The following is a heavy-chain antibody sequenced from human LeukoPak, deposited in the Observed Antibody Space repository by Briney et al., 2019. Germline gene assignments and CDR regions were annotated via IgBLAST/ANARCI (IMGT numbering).Heavy chain of an antibody. J-gene: IGHJ5*02. CDR1: GYTFTSYG. CDR2: ISAYNGNT. CDR3: ARDVGLGYCSSTSCYGGFDP. V-gene: IGHV1-18*01. Sequence: ASVNVSCKASGYTFTSYGISWVRQAPGQGLEWMGWISAYNGNTNYAQKLQGRVTMTTDTSTSTAYMELRSLGSDDTAVYYCARDVGLGYCSSTSCYGGFDPWGQGTLVTVSS. D-gene: IGHD2-2*01.